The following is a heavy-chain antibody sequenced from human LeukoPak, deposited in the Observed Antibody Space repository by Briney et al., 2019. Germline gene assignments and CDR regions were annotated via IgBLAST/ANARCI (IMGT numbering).Heavy chain of an antibody. CDR3: ARDKAFYYGSGSYHPDY. V-gene: IGHV1-18*01. CDR2: ISAYNGNT. CDR1: GYTFTSYG. Sequence: ASVKVSCTASGYTFTSYGISWVRQAPGQGLEWMGWISAYNGNTNYAQKLQGRVTMTTDTSTSTAYMELRSLRSDDTAVYYCARDKAFYYGSGSYHPDYWGQGTLVTVSS. J-gene: IGHJ4*02. D-gene: IGHD3-10*01.